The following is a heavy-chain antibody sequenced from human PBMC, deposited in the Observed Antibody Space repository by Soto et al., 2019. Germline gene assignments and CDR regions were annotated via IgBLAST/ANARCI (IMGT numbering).Heavy chain of an antibody. V-gene: IGHV3-21*01. CDR1: EFTFSSYN. D-gene: IGHD3-3*01. CDR2: ISSRSSYI. CDR3: AREGRAGDFYYYYYMDV. J-gene: IGHJ6*03. Sequence: GGSLRLSCAASEFTFSSYNMNWVRQAPGKGLEWVSSISSRSSYIYYADSVKGRFTISRDNAKNSLYLQMNSLRAEDTAVYYCAREGRAGDFYYYYYMDVWGRGTTVTVSS.